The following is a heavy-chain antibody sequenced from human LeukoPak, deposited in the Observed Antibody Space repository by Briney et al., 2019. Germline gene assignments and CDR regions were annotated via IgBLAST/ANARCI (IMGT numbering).Heavy chain of an antibody. Sequence: SETLSLTCAVYGGSFSGYYWSWIRQPPGKGLEWIGEINHSGSTNYNPSLKSRVTISMDTSKNQFSLRLASVTAADTAVYYCATVLTVTGTADYWGQGTLVTVSS. CDR3: ATVLTVTGTADY. D-gene: IGHD6-19*01. V-gene: IGHV4-34*01. J-gene: IGHJ4*02. CDR1: GGSFSGYY. CDR2: INHSGST.